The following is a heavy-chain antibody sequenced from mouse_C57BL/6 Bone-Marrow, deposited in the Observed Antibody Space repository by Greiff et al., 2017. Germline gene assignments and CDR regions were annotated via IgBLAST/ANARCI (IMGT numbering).Heavy chain of an antibody. CDR1: GYAFSSYW. CDR2: IYPGDGDT. Sequence: QVQLKQSGAELVKPGASVKISCKASGYAFSSYWMNWVKQRPGKGLEWIGQIYPGDGDTNYNGKFKGKATLTADKSSSTAYMQLSSLTSEDSAVYFWAKTAQALYAMDYWGQGTSVTVSS. D-gene: IGHD3-2*02. CDR3: AKTAQALYAMDY. J-gene: IGHJ4*01. V-gene: IGHV1-80*01.